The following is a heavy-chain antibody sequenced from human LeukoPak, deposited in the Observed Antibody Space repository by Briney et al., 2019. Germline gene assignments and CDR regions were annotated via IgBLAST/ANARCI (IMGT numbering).Heavy chain of an antibody. CDR3: ARASSSWYGYYFDY. Sequence: GGSLRLSCAASGFTFSDYYMSWIRQAPGKGLEWVSYISSSSSYTNYAGSVKGRFTISRDNAKNSLYLQMNSLRAEDTAVYYCARASSSWYGYYFDYWGQGTLVTVSS. CDR1: GFTFSDYY. V-gene: IGHV3-11*06. J-gene: IGHJ4*02. CDR2: ISSSSSYT. D-gene: IGHD6-13*01.